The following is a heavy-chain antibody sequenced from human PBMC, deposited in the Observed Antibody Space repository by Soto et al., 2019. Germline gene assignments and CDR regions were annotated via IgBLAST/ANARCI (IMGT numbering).Heavy chain of an antibody. J-gene: IGHJ4*02. V-gene: IGHV4-39*01. CDR1: GGSISSSSYY. CDR3: ARQAEYSSGHT. D-gene: IGHD6-19*01. CDR2: IYYSGST. Sequence: QLQLQESGPGLVNPSETLSLTCTVSGGSISSSSYYWGWIRQPPGKGLEWIGSIYYSGSTYYNPSLKSRVTISVDTSKNQFSLKLSSVTAADTAVYYCARQAEYSSGHTWGQGTLVTVSS.